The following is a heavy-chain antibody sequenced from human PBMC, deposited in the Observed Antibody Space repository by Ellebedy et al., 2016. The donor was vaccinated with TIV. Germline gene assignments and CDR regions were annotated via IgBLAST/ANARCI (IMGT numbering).Heavy chain of an antibody. Sequence: MPSETLSLTCTVSGGSISSYYWSWIRQPPGKGLEWIGYIYYSGSTNYNPSLKSRVTISVDTSKNQFSLKLSSVTSADTAVYYCARRDYGDYFDYWGQGTLVTVSS. J-gene: IGHJ4*02. CDR2: IYYSGST. CDR1: GGSISSYY. CDR3: ARRDYGDYFDY. V-gene: IGHV4-59*01. D-gene: IGHD4-17*01.